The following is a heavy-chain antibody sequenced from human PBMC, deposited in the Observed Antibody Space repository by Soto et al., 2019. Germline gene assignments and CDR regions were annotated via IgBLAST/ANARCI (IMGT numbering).Heavy chain of an antibody. CDR2: INLDGSED. CDR3: ARDRLPSSYLCMHV. V-gene: IGHV3-7*01. CDR1: GFTFSAHW. J-gene: IGHJ6*02. D-gene: IGHD5-18*01. Sequence: EVQLVESGGDLVQPGGSLRLSCAASGFTFSAHWMSWVRRAPGKGLEWVAIINLDGSEDYYAGSVRGRFTISRDNAQNSLHLQMNSLSAEDTAVYYCARDRLPSSYLCMHVWGQGTTVTVSS.